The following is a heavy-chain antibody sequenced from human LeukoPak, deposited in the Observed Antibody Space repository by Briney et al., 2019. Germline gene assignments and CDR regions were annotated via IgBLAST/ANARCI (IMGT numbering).Heavy chain of an antibody. J-gene: IGHJ4*02. CDR2: IYTSGST. D-gene: IGHD3-10*01. CDR3: AGTYYYGSGSYPLYY. Sequence: SETLSLTCTVSGGSISSYYWSWIRQPAGRGLEWIGRIYTSGSTNYNPSLKSRVTMSVDTSKNQFSLKLSSVTAADTAVYYCAGTYYYGSGSYPLYYWGQGTLVTVSS. CDR1: GGSISSYY. V-gene: IGHV4-4*07.